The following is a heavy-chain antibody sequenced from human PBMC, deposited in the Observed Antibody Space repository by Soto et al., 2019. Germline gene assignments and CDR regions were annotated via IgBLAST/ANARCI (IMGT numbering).Heavy chain of an antibody. V-gene: IGHV4-31*03. CDR3: ARGSSGYYPNSYWYFDL. D-gene: IGHD3-22*01. CDR1: GGSISSGGYY. Sequence: SETLSLTCTVSGGSISSGGYYWCWIRQHPGKGLEWIGYIYYSGSTYYNPSLKSRVTISVDTSKNQFSLKLSSVTAADTAVYYCARGSSGYYPNSYWYFDLWGRGXLVTVSS. CDR2: IYYSGST. J-gene: IGHJ2*01.